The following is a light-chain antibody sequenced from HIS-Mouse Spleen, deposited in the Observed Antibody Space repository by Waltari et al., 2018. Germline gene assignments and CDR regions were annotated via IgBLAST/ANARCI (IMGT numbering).Light chain of an antibody. CDR2: DDS. V-gene: IGLV3-21*03. CDR1: NIGSKS. Sequence: SSVLTQPPPVSVAPGKTARITCGGNNIGSKSVHWYQEKPGQAPVLVVYDDSDRPPGIPERFPGSNAGITATLSISRVEAGDEADYYCQVWDSSSDHVVFGGGTKLTVL. J-gene: IGLJ2*01. CDR3: QVWDSSSDHVV.